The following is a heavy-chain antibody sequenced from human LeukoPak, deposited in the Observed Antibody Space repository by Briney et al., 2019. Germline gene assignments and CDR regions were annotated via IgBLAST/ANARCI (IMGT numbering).Heavy chain of an antibody. CDR1: RGSISGHY. D-gene: IGHD6-13*01. CDR3: ARMGTNSSAWFAGYYYYYYMDV. Sequence: SETLSLTCTVSRGSISGHYWSWIRQPPGKGLEWVGYIHYSGSTNYNPSLKSRVLISVDRSKNQFSLKLSAVTAADTALYYCARMGTNSSAWFAGYYYYYYMDVWSKGTTVTVSS. V-gene: IGHV4-59*08. J-gene: IGHJ6*03. CDR2: IHYSGST.